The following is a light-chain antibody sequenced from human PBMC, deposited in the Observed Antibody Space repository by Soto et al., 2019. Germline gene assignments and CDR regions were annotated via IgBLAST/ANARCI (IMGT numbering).Light chain of an antibody. J-gene: IGLJ3*02. V-gene: IGLV2-14*01. Sequence: QSVLTQPASVSGSPGQSITISCTGTNSDVGAYNYVSWYQQHPGKAPKLMIYEVTNRPSGVSNRFSGSKSGNTASLTISGLQAEYEADYYCNSFTSSNTWVFGGGTKLTVL. CDR1: NSDVGAYNY. CDR2: EVT. CDR3: NSFTSSNTWV.